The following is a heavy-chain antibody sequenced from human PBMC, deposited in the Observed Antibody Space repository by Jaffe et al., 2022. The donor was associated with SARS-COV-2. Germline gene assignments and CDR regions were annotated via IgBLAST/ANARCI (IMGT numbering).Heavy chain of an antibody. CDR3: AKTYTRGLTDDAFDI. D-gene: IGHD2-8*01. J-gene: IGHJ3*02. CDR2: ISYDGSNK. Sequence: QVQLVESGGGVVQPGRSLRLSCAASGFTFSSYGMHWVRQAPGKGLEWVAVISYDGSNKYYADSVKGRFTISRDNSKNTLYLQMNSLRAEDTAVYYCAKTYTRGLTDDAFDIWGQGTMVTVSS. CDR1: GFTFSSYG. V-gene: IGHV3-30*18.